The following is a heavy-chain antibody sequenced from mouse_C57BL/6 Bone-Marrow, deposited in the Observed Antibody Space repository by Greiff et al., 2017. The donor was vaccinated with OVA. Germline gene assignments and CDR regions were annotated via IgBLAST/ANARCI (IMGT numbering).Heavy chain of an antibody. J-gene: IGHJ2*01. CDR1: GYTFTDYE. V-gene: IGHV1-15*01. D-gene: IGHD3-3*01. Sequence: VQLKESGAELVRPGASVTLSCKASGYTFTDYEMHWVKQTPVHGLEWIGAIDPETGGTAYNQKFKGKAILTADKSSSTAYMELRSLTSEDSAVYYCTRGWPDYWGQGTTLTVSS. CDR2: IDPETGGT. CDR3: TRGWPDY.